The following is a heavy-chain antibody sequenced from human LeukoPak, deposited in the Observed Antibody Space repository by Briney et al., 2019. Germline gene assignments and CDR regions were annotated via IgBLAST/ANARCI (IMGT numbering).Heavy chain of an antibody. CDR2: INPNSGGT. Sequence: ASVRVSCKASGYTFTGYYMHWVRQAPGQGLEWMGWINPNSGGTNYAQKFQGRVTMTRDTSISTAYMGLSRLRSDDTAVYYCARAKDYDILTGYSSYYGMDVWGQGTTVTVSS. J-gene: IGHJ6*02. CDR1: GYTFTGYY. CDR3: ARAKDYDILTGYSSYYGMDV. D-gene: IGHD3-9*01. V-gene: IGHV1-2*02.